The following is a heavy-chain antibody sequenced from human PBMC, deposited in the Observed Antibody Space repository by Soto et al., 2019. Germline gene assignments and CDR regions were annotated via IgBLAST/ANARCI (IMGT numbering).Heavy chain of an antibody. CDR3: ARVGRPYCSSTSCPPRGWFDP. CDR1: GYSISSGYY. J-gene: IGHJ5*02. Sequence: PSETLSLTCAVSGYSISSGYYWGWIRQPPGKGLEWIGSIYHSGSTYYNPSLNSRVTISVDTSKNQFSLKLSSVTAADTAVYYCARVGRPYCSSTSCPPRGWFDPWGQGTLVTVS. D-gene: IGHD2-2*01. V-gene: IGHV4-38-2*01. CDR2: IYHSGST.